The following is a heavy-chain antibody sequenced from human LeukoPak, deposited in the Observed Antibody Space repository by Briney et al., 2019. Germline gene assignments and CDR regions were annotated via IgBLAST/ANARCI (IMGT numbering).Heavy chain of an antibody. CDR1: GASISSSRYY. CDR2: ISYSGTT. V-gene: IGHV4-39*07. J-gene: IGHJ4*02. Sequence: PSETLSLTCTVSGASISSSRYYWGWIRQPPGKGLEWIGGISYSGTTYYNPSLKSRGSISVDTSRNEFSLELTSLTAADTAVYYCAAVDTVMDDSYYIDFWGQGTLVTVSS. CDR3: AAVDTVMDDSYYIDF. D-gene: IGHD5-18*01.